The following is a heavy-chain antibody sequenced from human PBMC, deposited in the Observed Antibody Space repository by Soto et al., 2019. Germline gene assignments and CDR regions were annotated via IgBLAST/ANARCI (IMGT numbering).Heavy chain of an antibody. D-gene: IGHD5-18*01. CDR3: ARDGRKELWVEGLNAMDV. CDR2: ISGYNGQT. CDR1: GYTFTTYG. Sequence: GASVKVSCKASGYTFTTYGISWVRQAPGQGLEWMGWISGYNGQTNYAQKFRGRVTITTDTSTGTAYMEMRSLRSDDTATYYCARDGRKELWVEGLNAMDVWGQGTTVTVSS. V-gene: IGHV1-18*01. J-gene: IGHJ6*02.